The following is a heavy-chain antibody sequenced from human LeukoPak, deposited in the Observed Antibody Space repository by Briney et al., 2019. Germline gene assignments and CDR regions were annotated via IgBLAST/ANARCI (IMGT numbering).Heavy chain of an antibody. CDR1: GGTFSTSG. CDR2: IIPVLNVG. D-gene: IGHD7-27*01. V-gene: IGHV1-69*04. Sequence: SVKVSCKTSGGTFSTSGINCVRQAPGQGLEWMGRIIPVLNVGHYARKFQGRVTITADKPTSTAYMELTSLRSEDTAVYYCARDGELGPALYWGLGSLVTVSS. CDR3: ARDGELGPALY. J-gene: IGHJ4*02.